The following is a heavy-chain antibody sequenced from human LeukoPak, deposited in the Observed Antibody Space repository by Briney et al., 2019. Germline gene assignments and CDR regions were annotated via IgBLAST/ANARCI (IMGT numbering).Heavy chain of an antibody. CDR2: IYYSGST. J-gene: IGHJ4*02. CDR3: ARLGDARFQFYSSGWSNRGWRNYFDY. D-gene: IGHD6-19*01. CDR1: GGSISSSSYY. Sequence: SETLSLTCTVSGGSISSSSYYWGWIRQPPGKGLEWIGSIYYSGSTYYHPSLNSRVTISVDTSKHQFSLTLSSVTAADTAVYYCARLGDARFQFYSSGWSNRGWRNYFDYWGQGTLVTVSS. V-gene: IGHV4-39*01.